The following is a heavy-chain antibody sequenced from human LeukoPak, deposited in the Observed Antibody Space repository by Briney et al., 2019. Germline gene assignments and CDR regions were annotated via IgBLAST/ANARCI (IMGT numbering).Heavy chain of an antibody. Sequence: SETLSLTCTVSVGSISSYYWSWIRQPAGKGLEWIGRIYTSGSTNYNPSLKSRVTMSVDTSKNQFSLKLSSVTAADTAVYYCARGLFSYGDYDPLDYFDYWGQGTLVTVSS. D-gene: IGHD4-17*01. CDR2: IYTSGST. J-gene: IGHJ4*02. CDR1: VGSISSYY. CDR3: ARGLFSYGDYDPLDYFDY. V-gene: IGHV4-4*07.